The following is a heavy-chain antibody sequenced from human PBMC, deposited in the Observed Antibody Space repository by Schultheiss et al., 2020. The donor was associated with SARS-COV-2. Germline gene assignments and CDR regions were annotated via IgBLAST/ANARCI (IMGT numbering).Heavy chain of an antibody. Sequence: ASVKVSCKASGSTFTGYYMHWVRQAPGQGLEWMGWMNPNSGNTGYAQKFQGRVTMTRDTSISTAYMELSRLRSDDTAVYYCARDRFQSDGIYYYYYMDVWGKGTTVTVSS. CDR1: GSTFTGYY. V-gene: IGHV1-2*02. CDR2: MNPNSGNT. CDR3: ARDRFQSDGIYYYYYMDV. J-gene: IGHJ6*03. D-gene: IGHD3-10*01.